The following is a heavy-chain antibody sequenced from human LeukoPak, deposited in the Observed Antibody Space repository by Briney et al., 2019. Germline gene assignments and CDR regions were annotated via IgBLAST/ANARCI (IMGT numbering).Heavy chain of an antibody. J-gene: IGHJ6*03. CDR2: INPNSGGT. CDR1: GSPFTGYY. CDR3: AREPYYYDSSGYAYYYYMDV. D-gene: IGHD3-22*01. Sequence: GASVKFSCKASGSPFTGYYMHWVRQAPGQGLEWMGWINPNSGGTNYAQKFQGRVTMTRDTSISTAYMELSRLRSDDTAVYYCAREPYYYDSSGYAYYYYMDVWGKGTTVTVSS. V-gene: IGHV1-2*02.